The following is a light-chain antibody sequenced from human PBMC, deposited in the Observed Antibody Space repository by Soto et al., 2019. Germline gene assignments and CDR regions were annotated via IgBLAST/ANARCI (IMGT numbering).Light chain of an antibody. CDR3: QQYNTYPIT. J-gene: IGKJ5*01. V-gene: IGKV1-16*01. CDR2: AAS. Sequence: DIQLTQSPSSLSASVGDRITITCRASQGINKDLAWVQQKPGKAPKSLIYAASSLQSGVLSRFSGSRFLTEFTLTISTLQPEDYATYYCQQYNTYPITFGQGTRLEIK. CDR1: QGINKD.